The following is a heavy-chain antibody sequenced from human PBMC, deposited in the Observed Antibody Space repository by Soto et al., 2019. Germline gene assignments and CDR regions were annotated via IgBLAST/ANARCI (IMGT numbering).Heavy chain of an antibody. CDR3: ARFEGHDAYDF. V-gene: IGHV3-30*07. Sequence: AGSVKGRFTISRDNSKNTLFLQMDSLKVEDTAVYYCARFEGHDAYDFWGQGTTVTVSS. J-gene: IGHJ3*01.